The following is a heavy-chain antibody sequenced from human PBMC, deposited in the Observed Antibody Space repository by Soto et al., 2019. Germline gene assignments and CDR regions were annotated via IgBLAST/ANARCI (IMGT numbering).Heavy chain of an antibody. CDR3: ARGGGIDSFDY. CDR2: INHLETT. V-gene: IGHV4-30-2*01. J-gene: IGHJ4*02. Sequence: QLQLHMSGSGLVKPSQTLSLTCTVSGASITYGAYSWSWIRQTPGKGLEWIGYINHLETTFYNPSFESRLTLSIDRTKNQFSLNLTSMSAADRAVYFCARGGGIDSFDYWGQGILVTVSS. D-gene: IGHD1-26*01. CDR1: GASITYGAYS.